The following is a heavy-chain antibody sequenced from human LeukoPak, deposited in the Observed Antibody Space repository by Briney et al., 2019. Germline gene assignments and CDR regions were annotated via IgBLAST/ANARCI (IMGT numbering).Heavy chain of an antibody. V-gene: IGHV4-61*02. Sequence: SETLSLTCTVSGGSISSGSYYWSWIRQPAGKGLEWIGRIYTSGSTNYNPSLKSRVTISVDTSKNQFSLKLSSVTAADTAVYYCARAMAVAGSIWNPTTSYYGMDVWGQGTTVTVSS. CDR1: GGSISSGSYY. CDR3: ARAMAVAGSIWNPTTSYYGMDV. CDR2: IYTSGST. J-gene: IGHJ6*02. D-gene: IGHD6-19*01.